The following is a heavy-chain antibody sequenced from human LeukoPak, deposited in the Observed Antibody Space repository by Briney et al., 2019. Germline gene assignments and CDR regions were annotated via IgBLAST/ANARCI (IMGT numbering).Heavy chain of an antibody. V-gene: IGHV3-48*04. J-gene: IGHJ6*04. Sequence: GGSLRLSCAASGFTFSSYSVSWVRQAPGKGLEWVSYISSRSSSIYYADSVKGRFTISRDNAKNSLYLQMNSLRAEDTAVYYYAELGITMIGGVWGKGTTVTISS. CDR2: ISSRSSSI. CDR3: AELGITMIGGV. D-gene: IGHD3-10*02. CDR1: GFTFSSYS.